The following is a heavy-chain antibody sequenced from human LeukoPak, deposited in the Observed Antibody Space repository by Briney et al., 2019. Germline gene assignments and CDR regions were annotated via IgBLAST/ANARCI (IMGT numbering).Heavy chain of an antibody. Sequence: SETLSLTCAVSGGSISSNNWWSWVRQSPGKGLEWIGEINHSGSTYYNASLKSRITISVDTSKRQFSLRMNSVTAADTAVYFCAGYYSSIYGMDVWGQGTSVTVSS. J-gene: IGHJ6*02. CDR1: GGSISSNNW. V-gene: IGHV4-4*02. CDR3: AGYYSSIYGMDV. D-gene: IGHD3-3*01. CDR2: INHSGST.